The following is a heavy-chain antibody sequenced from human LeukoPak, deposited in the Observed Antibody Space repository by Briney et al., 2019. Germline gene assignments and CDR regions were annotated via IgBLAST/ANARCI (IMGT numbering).Heavy chain of an antibody. CDR1: GIVFSNTA. J-gene: IGHJ5*02. V-gene: IGHV3-23*01. CDR2: ISGGGERT. D-gene: IGHD6-19*01. Sequence: QPGGSLRLSCAASGIVFSNTAMNWARQSPGRGLEGVSAISGGGERTFYADSVKGRFTISRDNSKNMVYLQMNSLRAAETAIYYCGKDGGQYSSGPEFDPRGQGALVTVCS. CDR3: GKDGGQYSSGPEFDP.